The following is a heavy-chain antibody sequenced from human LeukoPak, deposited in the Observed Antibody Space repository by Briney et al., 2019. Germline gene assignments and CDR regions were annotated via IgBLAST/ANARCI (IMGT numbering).Heavy chain of an antibody. V-gene: IGHV3-48*03. J-gene: IGHJ5*02. CDR1: GFTFSSYE. D-gene: IGHD4-11*01. CDR3: ARDQRGISSNLNWFDP. CDR2: ISISGITI. Sequence: GGSLRLSCAASGFTFSSYEMNWVRQAPGKGLEWVSYISISGITIYYADSVKGRFPISRDNAKNSLYLQMNSLRAEDTAVYYCARDQRGISSNLNWFDPWGQGTLVTVSS.